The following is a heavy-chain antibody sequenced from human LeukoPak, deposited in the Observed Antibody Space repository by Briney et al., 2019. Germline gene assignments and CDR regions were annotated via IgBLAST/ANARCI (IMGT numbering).Heavy chain of an antibody. D-gene: IGHD5-12*01. J-gene: IGHJ4*02. CDR2: IRYDGSNK. V-gene: IGHV3-30*02. Sequence: GGSLRLSCAASGFTFSSYGMHWARQAPGKGLEWVAFIRYDGSNKYYADSVKGRFTISRDNSKNSLYLQMNSLRAEDTAVYYCARSSGYDDPVDYWGQGTLVTVSS. CDR3: ARSSGYDDPVDY. CDR1: GFTFSSYG.